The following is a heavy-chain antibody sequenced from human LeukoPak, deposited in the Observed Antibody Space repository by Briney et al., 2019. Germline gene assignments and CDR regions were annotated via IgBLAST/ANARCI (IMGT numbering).Heavy chain of an antibody. J-gene: IGHJ5*01. Sequence: GGSLRLSCTASGFTFSTYAISWVRQAPGKGLEWVSAISGSGGKTYYTDSVKGRFTITRDNSKNTLYLQMNSLRADDTAVYYCARGALGSGWYNWFDSWGQGTLVTVSS. CDR2: ISGSGGKT. CDR1: GFTFSTYA. D-gene: IGHD6-19*01. CDR3: ARGALGSGWYNWFDS. V-gene: IGHV3-23*01.